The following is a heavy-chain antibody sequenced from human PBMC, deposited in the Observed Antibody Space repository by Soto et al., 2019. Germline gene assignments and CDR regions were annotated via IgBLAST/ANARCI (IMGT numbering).Heavy chain of an antibody. CDR1: GGSITSSDYS. CDR2: ILYSGST. V-gene: IGHV4-39*01. J-gene: IGHJ6*02. Sequence: SETLSLTCTVSGGSITSSDYSWGWIRQSPEKGLEWIANILYSGSTYYNPSLKSRVTISVDTSKNQVSLKLTAVTAADTALYYCARHRRGYSSYCYYGMDVWGRGTTVTVSS. D-gene: IGHD5-18*01. CDR3: ARHRRGYSSYCYYGMDV.